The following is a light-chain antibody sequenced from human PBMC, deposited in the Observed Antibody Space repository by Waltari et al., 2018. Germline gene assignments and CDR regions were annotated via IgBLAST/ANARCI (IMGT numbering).Light chain of an antibody. J-gene: IGKJ1*01. Sequence: EIVLTQSPGSLSLSPGDRATLSCRASQCVGRTLAWYQQRPGQAPRLLIYYASRRATGIPNMFSGSWSGTDFSLAISRLEPEDFAVYYCQKYGTRPATFGQGTKVEVK. V-gene: IGKV3-20*01. CDR2: YAS. CDR3: QKYGTRPAT. CDR1: QCVGRT.